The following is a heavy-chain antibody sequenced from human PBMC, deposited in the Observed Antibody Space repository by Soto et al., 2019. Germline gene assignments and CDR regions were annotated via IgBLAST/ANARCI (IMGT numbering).Heavy chain of an antibody. CDR1: GGSFSGYY. CDR3: ARAQGLRGYYYYGMDV. CDR2: INHSGST. D-gene: IGHD4-17*01. J-gene: IGHJ6*02. Sequence: QVQLQQWGAGLLKPSETLSLTCAVYGGSFSGYYWSWIRQPPGKGLEWIGEINHSGSTNYNPSLKSRVTISVDTSKNQFSLKLSSVTAADTAVYYCARAQGLRGYYYYGMDVWGQGTTVTVSS. V-gene: IGHV4-34*01.